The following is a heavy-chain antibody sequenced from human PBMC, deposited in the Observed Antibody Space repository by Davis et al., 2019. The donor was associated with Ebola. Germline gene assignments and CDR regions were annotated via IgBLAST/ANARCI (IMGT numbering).Heavy chain of an antibody. CDR1: GVTVSANY. D-gene: IGHD2-21*02. Sequence: GESLKISCAPSGVTVSANYMTWVRQAPGKGLEWVSILYSGAGGSTYYADSVRGRFTISGDTLKNNLYLQMSNLRVEDTAVYYCARGRFGDGVYWGQGTLVTVSS. V-gene: IGHV3-53*01. CDR3: ARGRFGDGVY. CDR2: LYSGAGGST. J-gene: IGHJ4*02.